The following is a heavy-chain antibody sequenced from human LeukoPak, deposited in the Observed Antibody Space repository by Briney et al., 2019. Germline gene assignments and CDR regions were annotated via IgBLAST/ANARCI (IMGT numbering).Heavy chain of an antibody. CDR3: ARFGLGKHIEVAGIPFDI. J-gene: IGHJ3*02. Sequence: ASVKVSCKASRYTFTDYYMHWVRQAPGQGLEWMGWINPKSGGTNYAQKFQGRVTMTRDTSITTAYMELRSLRSDDTAVYYCARFGLGKHIEVAGIPFDIWGQGTMVTVSS. CDR1: RYTFTDYY. D-gene: IGHD6-19*01. V-gene: IGHV1-2*02. CDR2: INPKSGGT.